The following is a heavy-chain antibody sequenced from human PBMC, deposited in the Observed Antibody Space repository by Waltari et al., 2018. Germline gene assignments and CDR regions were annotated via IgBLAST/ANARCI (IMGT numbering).Heavy chain of an antibody. CDR2: IVYDGRSK. Sequence: SCAASELIFSGCAMNWVGQAQGKGLEWVAEIVYDGRSKNYADSVKGRFTISRDNSKSTLYLQMNSLRTEDTAVYYCARGRAYDFWGGYSAEPDAFDIWGQGTMVIVSS. CDR1: ELIFSGCA. V-gene: IGHV3-30*11. CDR3: ARGRAYDFWGGYSAEPDAFDI. D-gene: IGHD3-3*01. J-gene: IGHJ3*02.